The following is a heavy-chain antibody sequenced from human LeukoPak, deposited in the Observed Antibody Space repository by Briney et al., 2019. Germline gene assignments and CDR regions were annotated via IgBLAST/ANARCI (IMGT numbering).Heavy chain of an antibody. V-gene: IGHV3-30-3*01. Sequence: GGSLRLSCAASGFTFSSYAMHWVRQAPGKGLEWVAVISYDGSNKYYADSVKGRFTISRDNSKNTLYLQMNSLRAEDTAVYYCARAPGIAVAGTDYWGQGTLITVSS. D-gene: IGHD6-19*01. CDR2: ISYDGSNK. J-gene: IGHJ4*02. CDR3: ARAPGIAVAGTDY. CDR1: GFTFSSYA.